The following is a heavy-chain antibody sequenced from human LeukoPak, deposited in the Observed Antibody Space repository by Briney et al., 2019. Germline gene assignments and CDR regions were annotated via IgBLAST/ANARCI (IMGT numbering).Heavy chain of an antibody. J-gene: IGHJ4*02. CDR1: GFTFSSYG. CDR3: AKVRIGGYSYGIDY. CDR2: ISYDGSNK. Sequence: GGSLRLSCAASGFTFSSYGMHWVRQAPGKGLEWVAVISYDGSNKYYADSVKGRFTISRDNSKNTLHLQMNSLRAEDTAVYYCAKVRIGGYSYGIDYWGQGTLVTVSS. D-gene: IGHD5-18*01. V-gene: IGHV3-30*18.